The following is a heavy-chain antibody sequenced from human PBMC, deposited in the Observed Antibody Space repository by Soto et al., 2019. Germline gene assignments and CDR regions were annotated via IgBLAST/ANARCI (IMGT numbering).Heavy chain of an antibody. D-gene: IGHD3-9*01. J-gene: IGHJ6*02. CDR2: ISYDGSNK. CDR1: GFTFSSYA. Sequence: PGGSLRLSCATSGFTFSSYAMNWVRQAPGKGLEWVAVISYDGSNKYYADSVKDRFTISRDNSKNTLYLQMNSLRAEDTAVYYCARVATYDIFGYRMDVWGQGTTVTVSS. V-gene: IGHV3-30-3*01. CDR3: ARVATYDIFGYRMDV.